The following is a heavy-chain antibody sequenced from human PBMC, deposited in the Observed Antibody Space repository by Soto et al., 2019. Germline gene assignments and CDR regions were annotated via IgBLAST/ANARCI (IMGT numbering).Heavy chain of an antibody. D-gene: IGHD3-10*01. CDR2: ISSSSSYT. Sequence: QVQLVESGGGLVKPGGSLRLSCAASGFTFSDYYMSWIRQAPGKGLEWVSYISSSSSYTNYADSVKGRFTISRDNAKNSLYLQMNSLRAEDTAVYYCARNAMVRGKHYYYYYGMDVWGQGTTVTVSS. V-gene: IGHV3-11*05. CDR3: ARNAMVRGKHYYYYYGMDV. CDR1: GFTFSDYY. J-gene: IGHJ6*02.